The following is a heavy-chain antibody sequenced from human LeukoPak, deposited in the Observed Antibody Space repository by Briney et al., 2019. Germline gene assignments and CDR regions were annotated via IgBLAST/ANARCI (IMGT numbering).Heavy chain of an antibody. J-gene: IGHJ4*02. D-gene: IGHD3-3*01. CDR2: IRYDGTNI. CDR3: AKDRKVFLEWPKGCNDY. CDR1: GFTFSTYG. V-gene: IGHV3-30*02. Sequence: PGGSPRLSCAASGFTFSTYGMHWVHQAPGKGLEWVAFIRYDGTNIYYADSVKGRFTISRDNSKNTLYLQMNSLRAEDTAVYYCAKDRKVFLEWPKGCNDYWGQGTLVTVSS.